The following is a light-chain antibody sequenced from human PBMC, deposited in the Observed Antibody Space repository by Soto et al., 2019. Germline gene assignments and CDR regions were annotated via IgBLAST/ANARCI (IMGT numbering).Light chain of an antibody. J-gene: IGKJ2*01. CDR2: LGS. CDR3: MQALQSPYT. V-gene: IGKV2-28*01. CDR1: QSLLYSNGNNY. Sequence: DIVLTQSPLSLPVTPGEPASISCRSSQSLLYSNGNNYLDWYLQKPGQSPQLLIYLGSSRASGVPDRFSGSGSGTDFTLKISRVEAGDVGVYYCMQALQSPYTFGQGTKLEIK.